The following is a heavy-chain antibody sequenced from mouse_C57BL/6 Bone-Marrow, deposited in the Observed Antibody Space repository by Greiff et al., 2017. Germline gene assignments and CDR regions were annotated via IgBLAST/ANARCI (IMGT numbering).Heavy chain of an antibody. CDR2: IYYSGTI. CDR1: GISITTGNYR. D-gene: IGHD2-5*01. CDR3: ARENSNYPYYFDY. V-gene: IGHV3-5*01. Sequence: DVKLQESGPGLVKPSQTVFLTCTVTGISITTGNYRWSWIRQFPGNKLEWIGYIYYSGTITYNPSLTSRTTITRDTPKNQYFLEMNSLTAEDTATYYCARENSNYPYYFDYWGQGTTLTVSS. J-gene: IGHJ2*01.